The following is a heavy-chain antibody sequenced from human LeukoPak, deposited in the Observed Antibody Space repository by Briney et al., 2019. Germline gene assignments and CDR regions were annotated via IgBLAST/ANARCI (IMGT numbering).Heavy chain of an antibody. CDR2: ISYDGSIR. V-gene: IGHV3-33*05. CDR1: GITFYGYG. D-gene: IGHD3-10*01. CDR3: ARDPGISLVRGPLYGMDV. J-gene: IGHJ6*02. Sequence: GGSLMLSCAASGITFYGYGIHWVRPAPGKGLAWVALISYDGSIRNYAASVKGRFTISRDNSKSTLELQMNNLRAEDTALYFCARDPGISLVRGPLYGMDVWGQGTTVTVSS.